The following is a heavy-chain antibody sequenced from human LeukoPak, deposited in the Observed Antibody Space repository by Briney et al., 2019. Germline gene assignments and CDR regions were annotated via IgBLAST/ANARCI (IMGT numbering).Heavy chain of an antibody. CDR2: ISTSSSTI. CDR1: GFTFSSFS. CDR3: ARARSGYYMDY. D-gene: IGHD3-22*01. Sequence: GGSLRLSCAASGFTFSSFSMNWVRQAPGKGLEWLSYISTSSSTIYYADSAKGRYTISRDNAKNSLYLQMNSLRDDDTAVYYCARARSGYYMDYWGQGTLVTVSS. J-gene: IGHJ4*02. V-gene: IGHV3-48*02.